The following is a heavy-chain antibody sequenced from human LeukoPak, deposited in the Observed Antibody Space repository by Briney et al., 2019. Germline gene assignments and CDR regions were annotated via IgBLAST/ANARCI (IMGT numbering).Heavy chain of an antibody. V-gene: IGHV3-48*03. CDR2: ISSSGSSI. J-gene: IGHJ6*03. D-gene: IGHD3-10*01. Sequence: PGGSLRLSCAASGFTLGSYEMNWVRQAPGKGLEWVSYISSSGSSIYYADSVKGRFTISRENAENSMYLQMNSLRAEDTAVYYCARDRGVRGVIPYYMDVWGKGTTVTISS. CDR3: ARDRGVRGVIPYYMDV. CDR1: GFTLGSYE.